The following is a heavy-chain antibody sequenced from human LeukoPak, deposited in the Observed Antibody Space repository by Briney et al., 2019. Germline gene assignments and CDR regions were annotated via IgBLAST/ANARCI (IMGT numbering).Heavy chain of an antibody. CDR3: ARVGSGLGTNWFDP. CDR2: IYYSGST. Sequence: SETLSLTCTVSGGSISSYYWSWIRQPPGKGLEWIGYIYYSGSTYYNPSLKSRVTISVDTSKNQFSLKLSSVTAADTAVYYCARVGSGLGTNWFDPWGQGTLVTVSS. J-gene: IGHJ5*02. D-gene: IGHD3-10*01. CDR1: GGSISSYY. V-gene: IGHV4-59*01.